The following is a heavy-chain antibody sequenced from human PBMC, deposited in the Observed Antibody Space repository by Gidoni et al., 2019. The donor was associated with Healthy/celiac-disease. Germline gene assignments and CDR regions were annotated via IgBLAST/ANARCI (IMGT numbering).Heavy chain of an antibody. CDR1: GFTFSSYG. CDR2: ISYDGSNK. CDR3: AKDQVRSSGRIAPGGYYYYGMDV. J-gene: IGHJ6*02. D-gene: IGHD2-15*01. V-gene: IGHV3-30*18. Sequence: QVQLVESGGGVVQPGRSLRLSCAASGFTFSSYGMHWARQAPGKGLEWVAVISYDGSNKYYADSVKGRFTISRDNSKNTLYLQMNSLRAEDTAVYYCAKDQVRSSGRIAPGGYYYYGMDVWGQGTTVTVSS.